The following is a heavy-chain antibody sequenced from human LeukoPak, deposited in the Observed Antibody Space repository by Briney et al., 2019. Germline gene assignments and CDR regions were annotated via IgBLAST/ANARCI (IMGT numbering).Heavy chain of an antibody. D-gene: IGHD6-6*01. CDR2: MSNDGRNI. Sequence: GGSLRLSCEGSGFTFNNYVLDWVRQAPGKGLEWVAVMSNDGRNIDYAESVKGRFTISRDNSKNMLYLQMNSLTPEDTAVYYCARGGSSSGYFEYWGQGTLVTVS. J-gene: IGHJ4*02. CDR1: GFTFNNYV. V-gene: IGHV3-30*04. CDR3: ARGGSSSGYFEY.